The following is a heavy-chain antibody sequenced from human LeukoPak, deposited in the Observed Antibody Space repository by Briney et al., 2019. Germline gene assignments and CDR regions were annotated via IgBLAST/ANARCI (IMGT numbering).Heavy chain of an antibody. CDR2: IYYSGST. J-gene: IGHJ4*02. V-gene: IGHV4-39*01. D-gene: IGHD3-22*01. CDR1: GGSISSSSYY. CDR3: ARRDSSGQNLDY. Sequence: SETLSLTCTVSGGSISSSSYYWGWIRQPPGKGLEWIGSIYYSGSTYYNPSLKSRVTISVDTSKKQFSLKLSSVTAADTAVYYCARRDSSGQNLDYWGQGTLVTVSS.